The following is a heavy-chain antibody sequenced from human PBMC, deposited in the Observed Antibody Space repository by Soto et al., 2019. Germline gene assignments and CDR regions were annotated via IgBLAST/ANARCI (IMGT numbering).Heavy chain of an antibody. CDR1: GYNFATTS. CDR3: ATLGPCSGGTCYSRPLDN. V-gene: IGHV1-18*01. J-gene: IGHJ4*02. CDR2: ITPYNGDT. D-gene: IGHD2-15*01. Sequence: QAHLQQSGAEVKKPGASVKVSCEASGYNFATTSIAWVRQAPGQGLEWMGWITPYNGDTNYEQKLQGRVTMTTDTSTYTAHMEVRSLRSDDSAVYYCATLGPCSGGTCYSRPLDNWGQGTLVPVSS.